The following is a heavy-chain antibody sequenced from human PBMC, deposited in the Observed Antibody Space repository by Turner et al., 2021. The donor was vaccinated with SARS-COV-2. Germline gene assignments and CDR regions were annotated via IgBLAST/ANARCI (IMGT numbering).Heavy chain of an antibody. Sequence: QLQLQESGPGLVNPSETLSLSCTVSGDSISSDNYYWGWIRQPPGKGLEWIGSIYYRGSTNYNPSLKSRVTISVDTSKNQFSLRLSSLTAADTAVYYCASHYYYDSSGPSNWFDPWGQGTLVTVSS. V-gene: IGHV4-39*01. J-gene: IGHJ5*02. CDR3: ASHYYYDSSGPSNWFDP. D-gene: IGHD3-22*01. CDR2: IYYRGST. CDR1: GDSISSDNYY.